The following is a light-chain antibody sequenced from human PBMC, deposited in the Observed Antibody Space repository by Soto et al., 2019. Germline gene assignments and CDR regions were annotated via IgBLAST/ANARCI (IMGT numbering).Light chain of an antibody. Sequence: LITLSPVTLSVSPRERATLSCRVSQSVSITLAWYQQRPGQPPRLLISAASSSPSGIPARLTGSGSGTEFTLTISSLQSEDFAIYYCQQYSDWPWTFGQGTKVDIK. J-gene: IGKJ1*01. CDR2: AAS. V-gene: IGKV3-15*01. CDR3: QQYSDWPWT. CDR1: QSVSIT.